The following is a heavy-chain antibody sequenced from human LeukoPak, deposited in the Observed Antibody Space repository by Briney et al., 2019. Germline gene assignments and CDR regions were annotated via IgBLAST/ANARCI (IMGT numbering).Heavy chain of an antibody. Sequence: SGGSLRLSCAASGFTFSSYGMHWVRQAPGKGLEWVAFIRYDGVTKYYADSVKGRFTISRDNSKNTLYVQMNSLRAEDTAVYYCARARGGFDYFDYWGQGTLVTVSS. CDR3: ARARGGFDYFDY. CDR2: IRYDGVTK. J-gene: IGHJ4*02. V-gene: IGHV3-30*02. D-gene: IGHD3-16*01. CDR1: GFTFSSYG.